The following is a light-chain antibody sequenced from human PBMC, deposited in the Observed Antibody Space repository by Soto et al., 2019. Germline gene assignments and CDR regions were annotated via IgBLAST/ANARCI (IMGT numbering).Light chain of an antibody. CDR1: QSVSSY. CDR3: QQLSNWPPIT. CDR2: DAS. V-gene: IGKV3-11*01. Sequence: EIVLTQSPATLSLSPGERATLSCRASQSVSSYLAWYQQKPGQAPRLLIYDASNRATGIPARFSGSGSGTDFPPTISSLDPEVFAVYYCQQLSNWPPITFGQGTRLEIK. J-gene: IGKJ5*01.